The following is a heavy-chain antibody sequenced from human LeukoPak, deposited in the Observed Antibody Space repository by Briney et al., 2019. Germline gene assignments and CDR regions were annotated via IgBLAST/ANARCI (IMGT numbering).Heavy chain of an antibody. CDR1: GFTFSSYE. J-gene: IGHJ4*02. CDR2: ISSSGSTI. V-gene: IGHV3-48*03. D-gene: IGHD2-8*01. Sequence: PGGSLRLSCAASGFTFSSYEMNWVRQAPGKGLEWVSYISSSGSTIYYADSVKGRFTISRDNAKNSLYLQMNSLRAEDTAVYYCARDPDPNASDYFDYWGQGTLVTVSS. CDR3: ARDPDPNASDYFDY.